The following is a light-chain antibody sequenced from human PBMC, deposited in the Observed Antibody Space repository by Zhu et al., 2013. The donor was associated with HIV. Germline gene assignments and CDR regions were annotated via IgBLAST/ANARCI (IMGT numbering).Light chain of an antibody. Sequence: EKVMTQSPATLSVSPGERVTLSCRASQSVTTKLAWYQQKPGQAPRLLIYDASTRAPGIPARISGSGSGTEFTLTISSLQSEDFAVYYCQHYYEWPLTFGGGTKVEIK. CDR3: QHYYEWPLT. V-gene: IGKV3-15*01. J-gene: IGKJ4*01. CDR1: QSVTTK. CDR2: DAS.